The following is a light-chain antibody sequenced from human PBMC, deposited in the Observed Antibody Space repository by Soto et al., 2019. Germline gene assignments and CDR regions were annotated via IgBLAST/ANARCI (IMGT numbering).Light chain of an antibody. V-gene: IGKV1-5*01. CDR3: QQYNSYPAT. Sequence: DIQMTQSPSTLSASVGDRVTITCRASQSISSWLAWYQQKPGKAPKLLIYDASSLESGVPSRFSGSGSGTEFTLTITSLQPDDFAPYCCQQYNSYPATFGQGTKVDIK. CDR1: QSISSW. J-gene: IGKJ1*01. CDR2: DAS.